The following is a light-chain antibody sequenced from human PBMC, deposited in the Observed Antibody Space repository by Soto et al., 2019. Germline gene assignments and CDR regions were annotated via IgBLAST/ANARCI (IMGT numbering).Light chain of an antibody. V-gene: IGKV3-15*01. Sequence: EIVMTQSPATLTVSPGERATLSCRASQSVSNNLAWYQQKPGQAPRLLIYGAYTRATGIPARFSGSGSGTEXTLTISSLQSEDFVVYYCQQYNNWPLTFGGGAKVEI. CDR1: QSVSNN. CDR2: GAY. CDR3: QQYNNWPLT. J-gene: IGKJ4*01.